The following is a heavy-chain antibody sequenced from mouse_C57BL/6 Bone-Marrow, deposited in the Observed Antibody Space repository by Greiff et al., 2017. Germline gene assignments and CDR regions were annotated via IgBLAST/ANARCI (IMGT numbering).Heavy chain of an antibody. V-gene: IGHV1-15*01. J-gene: IGHJ2*01. CDR3: TRGGFTTVDYFDY. Sequence: QVQLKESGAELVRPGASVTLSCKASGYTFTDYEMHWVKQTPVHGLEWIGAIDPETGGTAYNQKFKGKAILTADKSSSTAYMELRSLTSEDSAVYYCTRGGFTTVDYFDYWGQGTTLTVSS. CDR2: IDPETGGT. D-gene: IGHD1-1*01. CDR1: GYTFTDYE.